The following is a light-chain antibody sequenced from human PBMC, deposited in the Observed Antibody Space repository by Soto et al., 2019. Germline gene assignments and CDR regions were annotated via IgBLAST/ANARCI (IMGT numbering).Light chain of an antibody. Sequence: QSALTQPASVSGSPGQSITISCTGTSSDVGGYNYVSWYQQHPGKAPKLMIYDVSNRPSGVSNRFSGSESGNTASLTISGLQAEDEAEYYCRSYTSSSTRVFGTGTKVTVL. V-gene: IGLV2-14*01. CDR1: SSDVGGYNY. J-gene: IGLJ1*01. CDR3: RSYTSSSTRV. CDR2: DVS.